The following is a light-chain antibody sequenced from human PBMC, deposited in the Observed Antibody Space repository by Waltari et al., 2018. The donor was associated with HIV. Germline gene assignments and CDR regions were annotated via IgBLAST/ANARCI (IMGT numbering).Light chain of an antibody. J-gene: IGKJ4*02. Sequence: DIQLTQSPSSLSASVGDRVSITCRASQTFNTYLNWYQQIPGKAPKLLIYATSTLQSGVPLRFSGSGSGTDFTLTINSLQPEDFATYYCQQSHTNPRTFGRGTKVEVK. V-gene: IGKV1-39*01. CDR3: QQSHTNPRT. CDR2: ATS. CDR1: QTFNTY.